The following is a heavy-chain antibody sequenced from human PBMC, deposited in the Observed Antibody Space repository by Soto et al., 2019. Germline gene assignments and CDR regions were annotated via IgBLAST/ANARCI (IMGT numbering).Heavy chain of an antibody. Sequence: ASVKVSCKASGYTFTSYGISWVRQAPGQGLEWMGWISAYNGNTNYAQKLQGRVTMTTDTSTSTAYMELRSLRSDDTAVCYCARDLVQWLVLGYWGQGTPVTVSS. CDR1: GYTFTSYG. CDR2: ISAYNGNT. D-gene: IGHD6-19*01. V-gene: IGHV1-18*01. J-gene: IGHJ4*02. CDR3: ARDLVQWLVLGY.